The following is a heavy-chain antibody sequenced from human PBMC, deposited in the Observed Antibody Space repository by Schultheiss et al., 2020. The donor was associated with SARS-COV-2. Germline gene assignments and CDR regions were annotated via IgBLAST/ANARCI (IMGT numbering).Heavy chain of an antibody. Sequence: SETLSLTCTVSGGSISSGGYYWSWIRQPPGKGLEWIGYIYYSGSTYYNPSLKSRVTISVDKSKNQFSLKLSSVTAADTAVYYCARLYYYDSSGYPYFDYWGQGTLVTVSS. V-gene: IGHV4-30-4*01. CDR2: IYYSGST. CDR3: ARLYYYDSSGYPYFDY. J-gene: IGHJ4*02. CDR1: GGSISSGGYY. D-gene: IGHD3-22*01.